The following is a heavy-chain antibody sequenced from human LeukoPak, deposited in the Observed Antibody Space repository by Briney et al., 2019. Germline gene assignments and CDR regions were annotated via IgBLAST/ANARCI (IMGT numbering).Heavy chain of an antibody. CDR2: IGTSGATT. V-gene: IGHV3-23*01. Sequence: GGSLRLSCAASGFTFSTYVMSWVRKFPGKGLEWLSSIGTSGATTTYADSVKGRFTISRDNSENTLYLRMNSLRVEDTAEYYCARIERCDYWGQGTLVTVSS. J-gene: IGHJ4*02. CDR3: ARIERCDY. CDR1: GFTFSTYV.